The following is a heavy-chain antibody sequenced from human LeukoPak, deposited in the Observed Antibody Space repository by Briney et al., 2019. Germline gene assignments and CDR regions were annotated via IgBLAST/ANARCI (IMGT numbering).Heavy chain of an antibody. D-gene: IGHD6-19*01. J-gene: IGHJ3*02. V-gene: IGHV3-11*04. Sequence: GGSLRLSCAASGFTFSDYYMNWIRQAPGKGLEWVSYISSSGSTISYADSVKGRFTISRDNAKNSLYLQMNSLRAEDTAVYYCARVAVGGTRAFDIWGQGTTVTVSS. CDR2: ISSSGSTI. CDR3: ARVAVGGTRAFDI. CDR1: GFTFSDYY.